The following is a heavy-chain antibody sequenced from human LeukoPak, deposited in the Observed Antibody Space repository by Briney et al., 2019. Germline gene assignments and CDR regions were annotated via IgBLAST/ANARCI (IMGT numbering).Heavy chain of an antibody. CDR1: GDSISSYY. Sequence: PSETLSLTCTVSGDSISSYYWSWIRQPPGKGLEWIGYIYCSGSTNYNPSLKSRATISVDTSKNQVSLRLNSVTAADTAVYYCVRDPGSPYSYGMQYYYYYMDVWGKGTTVTVSS. V-gene: IGHV4-59*12. J-gene: IGHJ6*03. D-gene: IGHD5-18*01. CDR3: VRDPGSPYSYGMQYYYYYMDV. CDR2: IYCSGST.